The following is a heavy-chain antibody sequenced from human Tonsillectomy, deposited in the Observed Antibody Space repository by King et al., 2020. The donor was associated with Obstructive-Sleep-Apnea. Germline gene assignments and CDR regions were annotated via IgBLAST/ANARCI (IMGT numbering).Heavy chain of an antibody. CDR2: IYYSGST. Sequence: QLQESGPGLVKPSQTLSLTCTVSGGSISSGGYYWSWIRQHPGKGLEWIGYIYYSGSTYYNPSLKSRVTISVDTSKNQFSLKLSSVTAADTAVYYCARVDYYGSVPNNPSEYYYGMDVWGQGTTVTVSS. J-gene: IGHJ6*02. V-gene: IGHV4-31*03. D-gene: IGHD3-10*01. CDR3: ARVDYYGSVPNNPSEYYYGMDV. CDR1: GGSISSGGYY.